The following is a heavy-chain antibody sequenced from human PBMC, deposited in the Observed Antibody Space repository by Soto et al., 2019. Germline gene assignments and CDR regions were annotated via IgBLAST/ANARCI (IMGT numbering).Heavy chain of an antibody. CDR1: GYTFTSYY. CDR2: INPSGGST. CDR3: ARDLAYCTNGVCNGMDV. V-gene: IGHV1-46*01. D-gene: IGHD2-8*01. J-gene: IGHJ6*02. Sequence: ASVKVSCKASGYTFTSYYMHWVRQAPGQGLEWMGIINPSGGSTSYAQKFQGRVTMTRDTSTSTVYMELSSLRSEDTAVYYCARDLAYCTNGVCNGMDVWGQGTTVTVSS.